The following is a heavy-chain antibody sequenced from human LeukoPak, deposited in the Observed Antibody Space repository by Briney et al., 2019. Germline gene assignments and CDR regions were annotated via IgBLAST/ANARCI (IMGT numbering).Heavy chain of an antibody. CDR2: ISGSGGST. Sequence: GASLRLSCAASGFTFSSYAMTWVRQAPGKGLEWVSGISGSGGSTYYADSVKGRFTISRDNSKNTLYLKMNSLRVEDTAVYYCAKGERYNYVFRFYLIDVWGQGTTVTVSS. D-gene: IGHD5-18*01. CDR3: AKGERYNYVFRFYLIDV. V-gene: IGHV3-23*01. CDR1: GFTFSSYA. J-gene: IGHJ6*02.